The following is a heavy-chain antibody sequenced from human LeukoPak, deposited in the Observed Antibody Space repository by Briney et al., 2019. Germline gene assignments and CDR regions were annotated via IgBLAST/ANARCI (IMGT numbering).Heavy chain of an antibody. D-gene: IGHD2-21*02. CDR3: ARAYCGGDCYSSSWFDP. Sequence: PSETLSLTCTVSGYSISSGYYWGWIRQPPGKGLEWIGYIYYSGSTNYNPSLKSRVTISVDTSKNQFSLKLSSVTAADTAVYYCARAYCGGDCYSSSWFDPWGQGTLVTVSS. V-gene: IGHV4-61*01. J-gene: IGHJ5*02. CDR2: IYYSGST. CDR1: GYSISSGYY.